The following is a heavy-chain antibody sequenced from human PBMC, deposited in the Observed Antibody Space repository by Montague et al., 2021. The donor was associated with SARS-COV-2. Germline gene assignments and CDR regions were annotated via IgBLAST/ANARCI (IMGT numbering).Heavy chain of an antibody. D-gene: IGHD6-13*01. Sequence: TLSLTYTVSGGYISSGSHYWSWIRQPAGRGMEWIGRIYASGSTKYNPSLKSRVTISVDTSKNQFSLRVSSVTAADTAVYYCARDLSSSWSYWFDPWGQGTLVTVSS. CDR2: IYASGST. CDR3: ARDLSSSWSYWFDP. V-gene: IGHV4-61*02. J-gene: IGHJ5*02. CDR1: GGYISSGSHY.